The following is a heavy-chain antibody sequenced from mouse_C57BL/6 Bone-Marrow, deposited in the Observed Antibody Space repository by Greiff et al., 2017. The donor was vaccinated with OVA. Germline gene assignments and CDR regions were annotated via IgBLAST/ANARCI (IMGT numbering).Heavy chain of an antibody. CDR3: AAYYYGSYWYFDV. V-gene: IGHV1-52*01. CDR1: GYTFTSYW. Sequence: QVQLQQPGAELVRPGSSVKLSCKASGYTFTSYWMHWVKQRPIQGLEWIGNIDPSDSETHYNQKFKDKATLTVDKSSSTAYMQLSSLTSEDSAVYYCAAYYYGSYWYFDVWGTGTTVTVSS. CDR2: IDPSDSET. J-gene: IGHJ1*03. D-gene: IGHD1-1*01.